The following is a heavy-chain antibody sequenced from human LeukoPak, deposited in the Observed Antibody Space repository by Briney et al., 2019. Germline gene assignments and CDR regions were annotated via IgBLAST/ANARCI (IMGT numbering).Heavy chain of an antibody. CDR2: INHSGST. Sequence: KPPETLSLTCAVYGGSFSGYYWSWLRQPPGKGLEWSGEINHSGSTNYNPSLKSRVTISVDTSKNQFSLKLSSVTAADTAVYYCARGADYYGSGSYSAWGQGTLVTVSS. D-gene: IGHD3-10*01. CDR1: GGSFSGYY. CDR3: ARGADYYGSGSYSA. V-gene: IGHV4-34*01. J-gene: IGHJ5*02.